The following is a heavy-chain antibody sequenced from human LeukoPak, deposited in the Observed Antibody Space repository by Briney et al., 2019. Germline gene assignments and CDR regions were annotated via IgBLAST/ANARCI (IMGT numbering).Heavy chain of an antibody. CDR3: ARVFAGPYDSSGPLDY. J-gene: IGHJ4*02. CDR2: IIPIFGTA. Sequence: SVKVSCKASGGTFSSYAISWVRQAPGQGLEWMGGIIPIFGTANYAQKFQGRVTITADKSTSTAYMELSSLRSEDTAVYYCARVFAGPYDSSGPLDYWGQGTLVTASS. V-gene: IGHV1-69*06. CDR1: GGTFSSYA. D-gene: IGHD3-22*01.